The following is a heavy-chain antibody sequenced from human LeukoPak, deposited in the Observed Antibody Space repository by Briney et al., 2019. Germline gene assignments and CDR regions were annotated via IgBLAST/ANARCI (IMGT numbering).Heavy chain of an antibody. D-gene: IGHD3-3*01. CDR3: ARGLVNYDFWSGYYIQNWFDP. J-gene: IGHJ5*02. Sequence: SETLSLTCAVYGGSFSGYYWSWIRQPPGKGLEWIGEINHSGSTNYNPSLKSRVTISVDTSKNQFSLKLSSVTAADTAVYYCARGLVNYDFWSGYYIQNWFDPWGQGTLVTVSS. CDR2: INHSGST. CDR1: GGSFSGYY. V-gene: IGHV4-34*01.